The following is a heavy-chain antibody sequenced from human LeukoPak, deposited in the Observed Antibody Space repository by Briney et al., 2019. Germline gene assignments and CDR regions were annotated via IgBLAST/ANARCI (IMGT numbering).Heavy chain of an antibody. Sequence: SVKVSCKASGGTFSSYAISCVRQAPGQGLEWMERIIPILGIANYAQKFQGRVTITADKSTSTAYMELSSLRSEDTAVYYCARDLTDSSGYYFDYWGQGTLVTVSS. J-gene: IGHJ4*02. CDR2: IIPILGIA. D-gene: IGHD3-22*01. V-gene: IGHV1-69*04. CDR1: GGTFSSYA. CDR3: ARDLTDSSGYYFDY.